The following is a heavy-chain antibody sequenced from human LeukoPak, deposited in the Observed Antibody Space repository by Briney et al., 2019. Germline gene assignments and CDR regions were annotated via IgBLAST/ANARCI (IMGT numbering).Heavy chain of an antibody. J-gene: IGHJ6*02. V-gene: IGHV1-69*04. CDR3: ARDELGYCSSTSCYYYYGMDV. Sequence: ASVKVSCKASGGTFISYAISWVRQAPGQGGEWMGRIIPILRIANYAQKFQRRVTITADKSTSTAYMELSSLRSEDTAVYYCARDELGYCSSTSCYYYYGMDVWGQGTTVTVSS. CDR1: GGTFISYA. D-gene: IGHD2-2*01. CDR2: IIPILRIA.